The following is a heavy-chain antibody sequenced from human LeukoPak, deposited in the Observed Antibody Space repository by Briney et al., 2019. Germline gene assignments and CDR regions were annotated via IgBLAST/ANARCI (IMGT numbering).Heavy chain of an antibody. CDR3: ARDDGVPRGYRYGPPDY. CDR1: GYTFTYYY. Sequence: ASVKVSCKASGYTFTYYYMHWVRQAPGQGLEWMGIINPSGGSTSYAQKFQGRVTMTRDTSTSTVYMELSSLRSEDTAVYYCARDDGVPRGYRYGPPDYWGQGTLVTVSS. CDR2: INPSGGST. V-gene: IGHV1-46*01. D-gene: IGHD5-18*01. J-gene: IGHJ4*02.